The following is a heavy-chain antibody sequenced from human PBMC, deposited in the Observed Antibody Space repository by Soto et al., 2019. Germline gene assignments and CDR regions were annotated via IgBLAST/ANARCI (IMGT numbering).Heavy chain of an antibody. D-gene: IGHD6-25*01. V-gene: IGHV4-59*01. CDR2: IFYGGST. Sequence: QVQLQESGPGLVKPSETLSLTCTVSGGSMNSYYWSWIRQPPGKGLEWVGYIFYGGSTNYNPSLKSRLTLSPDTPNNQFSLGLGPSTAADPAVYYCARSGSLAPPPLWGQGTLVTVSS. CDR1: GGSMNSYY. CDR3: ARSGSLAPPPL. J-gene: IGHJ4*02.